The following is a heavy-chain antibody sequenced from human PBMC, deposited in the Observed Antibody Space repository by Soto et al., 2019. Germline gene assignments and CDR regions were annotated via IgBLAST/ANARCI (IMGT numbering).Heavy chain of an antibody. CDR3: ARTGIAVAGTPYCFDY. CDR2: ISYDGSNK. CDR1: GFTFSSYA. Sequence: QVQLVESGGDVVQPGRSLRLSCAASGFTFSSYAMHWVRQAPGKGLEWVAVISYDGSNKYYADSVKGRFTISRDNSKSTLYLQMNSLRAEDTAVYYFARTGIAVAGTPYCFDYWGQGTLVTVSS. D-gene: IGHD6-19*01. J-gene: IGHJ4*02. V-gene: IGHV3-30-3*01.